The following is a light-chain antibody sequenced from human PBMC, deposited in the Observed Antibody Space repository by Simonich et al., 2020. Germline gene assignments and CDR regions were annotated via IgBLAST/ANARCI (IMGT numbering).Light chain of an antibody. V-gene: IGLV2-23*01. CDR3: CSYAGSSTLV. Sequence: QSALTQPASVSGSPGHSITISCTGTSSDVGSYNLVSWYQQHPGKAPKLMIYEGSKRPSRVSNRFSGSKSGNTASLTISGLQAEDEADYYCCSYAGSSTLVFGGGTKLTVL. CDR2: EGS. J-gene: IGLJ2*01. CDR1: SSDVGSYNL.